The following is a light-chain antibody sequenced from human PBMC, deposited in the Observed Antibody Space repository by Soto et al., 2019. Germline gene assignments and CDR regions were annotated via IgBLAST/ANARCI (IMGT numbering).Light chain of an antibody. CDR2: WAS. CDR1: QSVLYSSNNKNY. CDR3: QQYYTTPPIT. V-gene: IGKV4-1*01. J-gene: IGKJ4*01. Sequence: DIVMTQSPDSLAVSLGERATINCKSSQSVLYSSNNKNYLAWYQQKPGQPPNLLIYWASTREAGVPDRFSGSGSGTDFTHTISSLQAEDVAVYYCQQYYTTPPITFGAGTRVEI.